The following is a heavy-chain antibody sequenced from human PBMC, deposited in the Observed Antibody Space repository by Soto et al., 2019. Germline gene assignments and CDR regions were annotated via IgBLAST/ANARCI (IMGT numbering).Heavy chain of an antibody. CDR1: RLSFADNG. V-gene: IGHV3-20*04. CDR2: INWNGDRT. J-gene: IGHJ3*02. CDR3: ARQLSAAFDT. Sequence: AGGSLRLSCAASRLSFADNGMSWVRQAPGKGLEWVANINWNGDRTNYAESVKGRFNISRDNAKNSLYLQLNSLRAEDTALYYCARQLSAAFDTWGQGTMVTVSS.